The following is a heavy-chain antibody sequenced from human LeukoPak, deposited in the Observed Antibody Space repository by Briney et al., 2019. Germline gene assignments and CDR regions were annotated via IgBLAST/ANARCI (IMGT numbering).Heavy chain of an antibody. Sequence: KPRGSLRLSCAASGFTFSDYYMSWIRQAPGKGLEWVGFIRSKAYGGTTEYAASVKGRFTISRDDSKSIAYLQMNSLKTEDTAVYYCTREIAAAGYWGQGTLVTVSS. CDR1: GFTFSDYY. CDR3: TREIAAAGY. CDR2: IRSKAYGGTT. J-gene: IGHJ4*02. V-gene: IGHV3-49*05. D-gene: IGHD6-13*01.